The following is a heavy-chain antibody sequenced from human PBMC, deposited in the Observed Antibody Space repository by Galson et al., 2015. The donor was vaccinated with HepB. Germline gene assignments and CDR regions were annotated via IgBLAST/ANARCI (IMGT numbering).Heavy chain of an antibody. CDR2: IYYSGST. CDR1: GGSISSGGYY. V-gene: IGHV4-31*03. CDR3: ARDRGYGTHFDY. Sequence: LSLTCTVSGGSISSGGYYWSWIRQHPGKGLEWIGYIYYSGSTYYNPSLKSRVTISVDTSKNQFSLKLSSVTAADTAVYYCARDRGYGTHFDYWGQGTLVTVSS. J-gene: IGHJ4*02. D-gene: IGHD5-18*01.